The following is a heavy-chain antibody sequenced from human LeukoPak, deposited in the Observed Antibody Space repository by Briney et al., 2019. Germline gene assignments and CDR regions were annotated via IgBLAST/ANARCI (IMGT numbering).Heavy chain of an antibody. J-gene: IGHJ6*03. CDR2: ISSSGSTI. V-gene: IGHV3-48*04. CDR3: ARLYYYYYYMDV. CDR1: GFTFSSYA. Sequence: GGSLRLSCAASGFTFSSYAMSWVRQAPGKGLEWVSYISSSGSTIYYADSVKGRFTISRDNAENSLYLQMNSLRAEDTAVYFCARLYYYYYYMDVWGKGTTVTVSS.